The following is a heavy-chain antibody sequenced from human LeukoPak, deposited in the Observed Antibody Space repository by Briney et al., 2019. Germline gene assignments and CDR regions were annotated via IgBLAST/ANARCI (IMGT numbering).Heavy chain of an antibody. Sequence: ASVKVSCKASGYTFTSYDINWVRQATGQGLEWMGWMNPNSGNTGYAQKFQGRVTMTRNTSISTAYMELSSLRSDDTAVYYCARRRGLSGTTIGYWGQGTLVTVSS. CDR2: MNPNSGNT. D-gene: IGHD1-1*01. CDR3: ARRRGLSGTTIGY. V-gene: IGHV1-8*01. CDR1: GYTFTSYD. J-gene: IGHJ4*02.